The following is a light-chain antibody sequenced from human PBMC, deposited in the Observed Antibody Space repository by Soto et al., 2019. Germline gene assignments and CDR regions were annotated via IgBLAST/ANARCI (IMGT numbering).Light chain of an antibody. J-gene: IGKJ1*01. CDR3: QQYNTYV. CDR1: QTISSW. V-gene: IGKV1-5*03. Sequence: DIQMTQSPSTLSGSVGDRVTITCRASQTISSWLAWYQQKPGKAPKLLIYKASTLKSGVPSRFSGSGSGTEFTLTISSLQPDDLATYFCQQYNTYVFGQGTKVDI. CDR2: KAS.